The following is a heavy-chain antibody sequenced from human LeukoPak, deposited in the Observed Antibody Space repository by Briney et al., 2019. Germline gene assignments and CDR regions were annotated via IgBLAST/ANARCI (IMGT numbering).Heavy chain of an antibody. D-gene: IGHD3-16*01. Sequence: GGSLRLSCAASGFTFDDYAMPWVRQAPGKGLEWVSGISWNSGSIGYADSVKGRFTISRDNAKNSLYLQMNSLRDEDTALYYRAKDPGSYGLFGLWGQGTLVTVSS. CDR2: ISWNSGSI. J-gene: IGHJ4*02. CDR1: GFTFDDYA. V-gene: IGHV3-9*01. CDR3: AKDPGSYGLFGL.